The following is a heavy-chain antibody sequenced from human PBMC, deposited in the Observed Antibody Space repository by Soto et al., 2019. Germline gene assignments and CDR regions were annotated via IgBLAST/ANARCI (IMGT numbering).Heavy chain of an antibody. J-gene: IGHJ6*02. CDR1: VGTFSSYA. CDR2: IIPIFGTA. CDR3: ARSNDFWSGYYTNQNYYYYGMDV. D-gene: IGHD3-3*01. Sequence: ASVKVSCKASVGTFSSYAISWVRQAPGQGLEWMGGIIPIFGTANYAQKFQGRVTITADESTSTAYMELSSLRSEDTAVYYCARSNDFWSGYYTNQNYYYYGMDVWGQGTTVTVSS. V-gene: IGHV1-69*13.